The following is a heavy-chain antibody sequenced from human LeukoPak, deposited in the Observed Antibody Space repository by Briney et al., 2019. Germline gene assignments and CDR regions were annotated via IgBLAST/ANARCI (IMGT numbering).Heavy chain of an antibody. V-gene: IGHV1-18*01. CDR3: ARNNWEKTGGGFDV. CDR1: GYTFISYG. D-gene: IGHD1-1*01. Sequence: ASVKVSCKASGYTFISYGISWVRQAPGQGLEWMGWISPYNGDTKYAHEVQSRATVTTDTSTSTAYMELRSLRSDDTALYFCARNNWEKTGGGFDVWGQGTMVTVSS. J-gene: IGHJ3*01. CDR2: ISPYNGDT.